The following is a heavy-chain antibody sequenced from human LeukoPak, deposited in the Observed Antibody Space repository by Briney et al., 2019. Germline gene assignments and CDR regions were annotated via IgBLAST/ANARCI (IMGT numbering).Heavy chain of an antibody. Sequence: GGSLRLSCEASGFTFTTYSMTWVRQAPGKGLEWVSIISSGSSAIFSADALKGRFTISRDDAKNLLYLDMNSLRAEDTAVYYCARGHTAVTRPFDFWGQGTLVTVSS. CDR3: ARGHTAVTRPFDF. J-gene: IGHJ4*02. CDR1: GFTFTTYS. D-gene: IGHD4-17*01. CDR2: ISSGSSAI. V-gene: IGHV3-21*01.